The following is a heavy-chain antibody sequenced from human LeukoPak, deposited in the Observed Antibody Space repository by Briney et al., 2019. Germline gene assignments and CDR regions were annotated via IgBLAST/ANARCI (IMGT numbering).Heavy chain of an antibody. V-gene: IGHV4-38-2*01. Sequence: PSETLSLTCDVSGYSISSGYYWGWIRQPPGKGLEWIGSIYHSGSTYYNPSLKSRVTISVATYKNQFSLKLSSVTAADTAVYYCARHVLSSGYSYGLKFDYWGQGTLVTVSS. J-gene: IGHJ4*02. CDR3: ARHVLSSGYSYGLKFDY. D-gene: IGHD5-18*01. CDR1: GYSISSGYY. CDR2: IYHSGST.